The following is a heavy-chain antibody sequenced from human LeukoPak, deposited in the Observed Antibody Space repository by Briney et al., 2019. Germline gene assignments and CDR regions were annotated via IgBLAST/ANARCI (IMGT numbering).Heavy chain of an antibody. J-gene: IGHJ4*02. Sequence: PGGSLRLSCAAPGFTFTGSAMCWVRQAPGKRLEWVSDIFGSGVRNKNEKIVKRQFPISRDNSKHTVYLQMNCLRAEETAVYYCAKTTTGYRSGRFTGWPVDYWGQGTLVTVSS. D-gene: IGHD6-19*01. CDR2: IFGSGVRN. V-gene: IGHV3-23*01. CDR3: AKTTTGYRSGRFTGWPVDY. CDR1: GFTFTGSA.